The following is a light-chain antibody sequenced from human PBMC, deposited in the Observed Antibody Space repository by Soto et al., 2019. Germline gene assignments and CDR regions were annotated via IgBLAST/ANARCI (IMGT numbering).Light chain of an antibody. CDR2: DAS. J-gene: IGKJ4*01. V-gene: IGKV1-33*01. Sequence: PLSFSLSESVTLTFSVTYQASQDISNYLNWYQQKPGKAPKFLIYDASNLETGVPSRLSGSESGTDFTFTISSLQPGDIATYYCQEYDNRLTFGGGTKVDIK. CDR1: QDISNY. CDR3: QEYDNRLT.